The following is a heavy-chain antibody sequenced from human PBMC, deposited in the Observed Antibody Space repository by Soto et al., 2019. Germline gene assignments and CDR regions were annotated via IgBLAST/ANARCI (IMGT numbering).Heavy chain of an antibody. CDR1: GSTFTSYG. V-gene: IGHV1-18*01. CDR2: ISAYNGNT. J-gene: IGHJ6*03. D-gene: IGHD2-2*01. Sequence: QVQLGQSGAEVKKPVASVKVSFQASGSTFTSYGISWVRQAPGQGIEWMGWISAYNGNTNYAQKLQGRVTNTTDTCTSAGYMDMRSLRTDDTAVDYSARGQIVIVPASVAPPNIDYYMDVWHNGTTLTVFS. CDR3: ARGQIVIVPASVAPPNIDYYMDV.